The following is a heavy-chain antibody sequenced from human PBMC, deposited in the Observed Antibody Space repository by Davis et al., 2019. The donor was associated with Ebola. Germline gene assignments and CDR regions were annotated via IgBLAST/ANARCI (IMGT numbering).Heavy chain of an antibody. Sequence: GESLKISCAASRFIVSDKYMSWVRQAPGKGLEWVSVTSGSGGSTYYGDSVKGRFTISRDNSKNTLYLQMSSLRAEDTAIYYCARLFNSYTSAWIDYWGQGTLVTVSS. CDR1: RFIVSDKY. J-gene: IGHJ4*02. V-gene: IGHV3-23*01. CDR2: TSGSGGST. D-gene: IGHD6-19*01. CDR3: ARLFNSYTSAWIDY.